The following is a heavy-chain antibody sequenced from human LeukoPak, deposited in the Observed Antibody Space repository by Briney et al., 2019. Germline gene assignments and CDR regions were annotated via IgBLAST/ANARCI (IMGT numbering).Heavy chain of an antibody. Sequence: SEPLSLTCTVSGGSISSYYWSWIRQPPGKGLEWIAYIYYIGSTNYNPSLKSRVTISVDTSKNQFSLKLSSVTAADTAVYYCARQTGLTLNYYYMDVWGKGTTVTVSS. CDR1: GGSISSYY. D-gene: IGHD1-14*01. V-gene: IGHV4-59*08. J-gene: IGHJ6*03. CDR3: ARQTGLTLNYYYMDV. CDR2: IYYIGST.